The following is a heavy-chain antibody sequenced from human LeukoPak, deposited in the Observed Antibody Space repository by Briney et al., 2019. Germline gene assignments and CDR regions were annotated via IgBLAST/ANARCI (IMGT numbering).Heavy chain of an antibody. V-gene: IGHV3-48*03. CDR1: GFTFSSYE. Sequence: GGSLRLSCAASGFTFSSYEINWVRQAPGKGLEWVSYISSSGSTIYYADSVKGRFTISRDKAKTSLYLQMNSLRAEDTAVYYCARGSENIVVVPAATAFDFWGQGTLVTVSS. J-gene: IGHJ4*02. CDR2: ISSSGSTI. D-gene: IGHD2-2*01. CDR3: ARGSENIVVVPAATAFDF.